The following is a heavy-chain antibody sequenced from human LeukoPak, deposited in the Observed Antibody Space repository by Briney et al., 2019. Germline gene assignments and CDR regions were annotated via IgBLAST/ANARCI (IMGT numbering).Heavy chain of an antibody. D-gene: IGHD2-8*01. CDR2: IYYSGST. J-gene: IGHJ5*02. V-gene: IGHV4-39*07. Sequence: PSETLSLTCTVSGGSISSSSYYWGWIRQPPGKGLEWIGSIYYSGSTYYNPSLKSRVTISVDTSKNQFSLKLSSVTPADTAVYYCARDMRRIVLMVYVENWFDPWGQGTLVTVSS. CDR3: ARDMRRIVLMVYVENWFDP. CDR1: GGSISSSSYY.